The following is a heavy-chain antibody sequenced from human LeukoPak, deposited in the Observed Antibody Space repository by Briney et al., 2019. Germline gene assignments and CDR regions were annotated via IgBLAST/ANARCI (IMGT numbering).Heavy chain of an antibody. CDR3: TTRLQHHFDY. J-gene: IGHJ4*02. V-gene: IGHV3-23*01. CDR2: ISDGSRNT. CDR1: GFTFSTYW. Sequence: GGSLRLSCGASGFTFSTYWMHWVRQTPGKGLQWVSTISDGSRNTHYAASVNGRFTISRDDFLNVVYLQMNSLTVEDTAVYYCTTRLQHHFDYWGQGSQVTVSS. D-gene: IGHD4-11*01.